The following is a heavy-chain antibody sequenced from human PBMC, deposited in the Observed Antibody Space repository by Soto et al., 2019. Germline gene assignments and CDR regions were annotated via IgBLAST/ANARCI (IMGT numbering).Heavy chain of an antibody. D-gene: IGHD3-22*01. CDR1: GFTFSSYW. V-gene: IGHV3-7*03. CDR3: ARGFDDSSGYYYRPFDY. Sequence: EVQLVESGGGLVQPGGSLRLSCAASGFTFSSYWMSWVRQAPGKGLEWVANIKQDGSEKYYVDSVKGRFTISRDNAKNSLYLQMNSLRAEDTAVYYCARGFDDSSGYYYRPFDYWGQGTLVTVSS. J-gene: IGHJ4*02. CDR2: IKQDGSEK.